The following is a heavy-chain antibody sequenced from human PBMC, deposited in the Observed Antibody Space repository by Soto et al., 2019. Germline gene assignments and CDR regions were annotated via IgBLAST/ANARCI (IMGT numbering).Heavy chain of an antibody. CDR1: GGTFSSYA. CDR3: ARDHGYSGYAGVRRLVYYGMDV. Sequence: QVQLVQSGAEVKKPGSSVKVSCKASGGTFSSYAISWVRQAPGQGLEWMGGIIPIFGTANYAQKFQGRVTITADESTRTAYMELSSLRSEDTAVYYCARDHGYSGYAGVRRLVYYGMDVWGQGTTVTVSS. V-gene: IGHV1-69*01. D-gene: IGHD5-12*01. CDR2: IIPIFGTA. J-gene: IGHJ6*02.